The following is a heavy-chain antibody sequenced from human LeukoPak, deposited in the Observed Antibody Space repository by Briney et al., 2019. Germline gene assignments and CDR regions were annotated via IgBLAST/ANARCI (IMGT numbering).Heavy chain of an antibody. CDR2: INHSGST. V-gene: IGHV4-34*01. Sequence: SETLSLTCAVYGGSFSGYYWSWIRQPPGKGLEWIGEINHSGSTNYNPSLKSRVTISVDTSKNQFSLKLSSVTAADTAVYYCARGWGGIVVVPAAIRGWFDPWGQGTLVTVSS. CDR3: ARGWGGIVVVPAAIRGWFDP. CDR1: GGSFSGYY. D-gene: IGHD2-2*01. J-gene: IGHJ5*02.